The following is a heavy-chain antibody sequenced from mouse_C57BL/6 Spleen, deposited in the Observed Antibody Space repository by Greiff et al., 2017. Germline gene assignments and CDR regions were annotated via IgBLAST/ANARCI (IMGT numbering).Heavy chain of an antibody. CDR3: ARHGSSGYCAWFAD. Sequence: EVQVVESGGSLVQPGGSLKLSCAASGFTFSDYGMAWVRQAPRKGPEWVAFISNLAYSIYYADTVTGRCTITRENAKNTLYLEMSSLRSEDTAVYYCARHGSSGYCAWFADWGQGTLVTVSA. CDR1: GFTFSDYG. J-gene: IGHJ3*01. D-gene: IGHD1-1*01. V-gene: IGHV5-15*01. CDR2: ISNLAYSI.